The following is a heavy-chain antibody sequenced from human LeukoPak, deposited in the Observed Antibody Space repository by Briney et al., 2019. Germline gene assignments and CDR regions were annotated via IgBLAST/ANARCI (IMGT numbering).Heavy chain of an antibody. CDR1: GYTFTSYY. J-gene: IGHJ6*02. Sequence: GASVKVSCKASGYTFTSYYMHWVRQAPGQGLEWMGIINPSGGSTSYAQKFQGRVTMTRDTSMSTVYMELSSLRSEDTAVYYCARGAYCSSTSCPIYYYYGMDVWGQGTTVTVSS. CDR3: ARGAYCSSTSCPIYYYYGMDV. D-gene: IGHD2-2*01. V-gene: IGHV1-46*01. CDR2: INPSGGST.